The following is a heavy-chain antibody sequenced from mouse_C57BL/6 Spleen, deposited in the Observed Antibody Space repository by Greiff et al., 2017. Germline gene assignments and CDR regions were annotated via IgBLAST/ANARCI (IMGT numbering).Heavy chain of an antibody. CDR2: IDPETGGT. J-gene: IGHJ2*01. CDR1: GYTFTDYE. D-gene: IGHD4-1*01. CDR3: TRYVPVWYFDD. Sequence: QVQLQQSGAELVRPGASVTLSCKASGYTFTDYEMHWVKQTPVHGLEWIGAIDPETGGTAYNQKFKGKAILTADKSSSTAYMERRSLTSEDSAVYYCTRYVPVWYFDDWGQGTTLAVSS. V-gene: IGHV1-15*01.